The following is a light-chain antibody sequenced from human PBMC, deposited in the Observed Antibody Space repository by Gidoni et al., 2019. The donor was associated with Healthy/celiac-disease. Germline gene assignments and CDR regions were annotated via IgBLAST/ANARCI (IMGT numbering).Light chain of an antibody. J-gene: IGLJ2*01. CDR2: QDS. CDR1: KLGDKY. Sequence: SYELTQPHSVSVSPGQTASITCSGGKLGDKYACWYQQKPGQSPVLVIYQDSKRPSGIPERFSGSNSGNTATLTISGTQAMDEADYYCQAWDSSTGVVFGGGTKLTVL. V-gene: IGLV3-1*01. CDR3: QAWDSSTGVV.